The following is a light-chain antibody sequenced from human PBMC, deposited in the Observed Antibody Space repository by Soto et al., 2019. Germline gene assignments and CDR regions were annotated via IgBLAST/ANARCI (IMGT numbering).Light chain of an antibody. CDR2: EVT. CDR3: SSKRDSSTLFV. Sequence: QSVLTQPASLSGSPGQSITISCTGTSSDVGAYNYVSWYQHHPGKVPKLLIYEVTNRPSGVSDRFSGSKSGNTASLTISGLQAEDEADYYCSSKRDSSTLFVLGTGTKVTV. V-gene: IGLV2-14*01. J-gene: IGLJ1*01. CDR1: SSDVGAYNY.